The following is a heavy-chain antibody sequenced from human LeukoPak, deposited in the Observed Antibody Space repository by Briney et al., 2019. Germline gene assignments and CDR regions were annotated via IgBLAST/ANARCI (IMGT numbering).Heavy chain of an antibody. D-gene: IGHD3-3*01. CDR3: ARHPSFDWFGP. CDR1: GGSISSSSYH. V-gene: IGHV4-39*01. CDR2: IYYSGST. J-gene: IGHJ5*02. Sequence: SETLSLTCTVSGGSISSSSYHWGWIRQPPGKGLEWIGSIYYSGSTYYNPSLKSRVTISVDTSKNQFSLKLSSVTAADTALYYCARHPSFDWFGPWGQGTLVTVSS.